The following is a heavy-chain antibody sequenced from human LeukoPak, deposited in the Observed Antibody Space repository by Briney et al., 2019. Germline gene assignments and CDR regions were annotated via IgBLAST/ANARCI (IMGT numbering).Heavy chain of an antibody. V-gene: IGHV1-69*13. CDR2: IIPIFGTA. CDR3: ARIPRWRGVIMEGYFDY. J-gene: IGHJ4*02. CDR1: GGTFSSYA. Sequence: GASVKVSCKASGGTFSSYAISWVRQAPGQGLEWMGGIIPIFGTANYAQKFQGRVTITADESTSTAYMELSSLRSEDTAVYYCARIPRWRGVIMEGYFDYWGQGTLVTVSS. D-gene: IGHD3-10*01.